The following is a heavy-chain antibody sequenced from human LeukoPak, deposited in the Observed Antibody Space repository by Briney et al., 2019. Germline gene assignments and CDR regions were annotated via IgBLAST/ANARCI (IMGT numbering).Heavy chain of an antibody. CDR2: IDPNSGVT. Sequence: GASVKVSCEASGYALTDNHLYWVRQAPGQGLEWMGWIDPNSGVTNFAQNFQGRLTMTTDTSISTAYMELSRLTSDDTTVYYCARELGINAFDVWGQGTLVTVSS. J-gene: IGHJ3*01. CDR1: GYALTDNH. V-gene: IGHV1-2*02. CDR3: ARELGINAFDV. D-gene: IGHD1-26*01.